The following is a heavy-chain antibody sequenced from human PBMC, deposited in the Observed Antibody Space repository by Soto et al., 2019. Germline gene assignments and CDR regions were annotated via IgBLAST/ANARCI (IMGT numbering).Heavy chain of an antibody. Sequence: GGSLRLSCAASGFTFSSYGMHWVRQAPGKGLEWVAVIWYDGSTYYADSVKGRFTISRDNSKNTLFLQMNSLRAEDTAEYYCARRYYGGNSQAFDIWGQGTMVTVSS. CDR3: ARRYYGGNSQAFDI. V-gene: IGHV3-33*01. J-gene: IGHJ3*02. D-gene: IGHD4-17*01. CDR1: GFTFSSYG. CDR2: IWYDGST.